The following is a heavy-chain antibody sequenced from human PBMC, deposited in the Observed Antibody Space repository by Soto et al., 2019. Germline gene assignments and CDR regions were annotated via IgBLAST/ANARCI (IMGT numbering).Heavy chain of an antibody. J-gene: IGHJ4*02. D-gene: IGHD2-15*01. V-gene: IGHV4-30-2*01. Sequence: PSETLSLTCAVSGGSISSGGYSWSWFRQPPGKGLEWIGYIYHSGSTYYNPSLKSRVTISVDRSKNQFSLKLSSVTAADTAVYYCARVAGRFYCSGGSCYGYYFDYWGQGTLVTVSS. CDR3: ARVAGRFYCSGGSCYGYYFDY. CDR2: IYHSGST. CDR1: GGSISSGGYS.